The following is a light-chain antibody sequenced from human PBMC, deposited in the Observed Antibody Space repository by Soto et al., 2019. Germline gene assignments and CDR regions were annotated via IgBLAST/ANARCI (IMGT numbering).Light chain of an antibody. CDR1: SSDVGGYNY. CDR2: DVT. J-gene: IGLJ3*02. V-gene: IGLV2-11*01. CDR3: CSYAGSYRRV. Sequence: QSALTQPRSVSGSPGQSVTISCTGTSSDVGGYNYVSWYQQHPGKAPKLIIYDVTRRPSGVPYRFSGSKSGNTASRTISGLQAEDEADYYCCSYAGSYRRVFGGGTKLTVL.